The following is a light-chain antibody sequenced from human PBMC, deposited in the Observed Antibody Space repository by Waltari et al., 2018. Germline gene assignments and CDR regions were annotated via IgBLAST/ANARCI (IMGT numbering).Light chain of an antibody. CDR3: QVRTSWLWT. Sequence: EILVTPSPAPLSLSPGERVTLSCRASQNVTNNFAWLQQRPGQAPRLLIYNASTRATDIPARFSGSGSGTEFTLTINSLQSEDLAIYYCQVRTSWLWTFGQGTKV. CDR1: QNVTNN. V-gene: IGKV3-15*01. CDR2: NAS. J-gene: IGKJ1*01.